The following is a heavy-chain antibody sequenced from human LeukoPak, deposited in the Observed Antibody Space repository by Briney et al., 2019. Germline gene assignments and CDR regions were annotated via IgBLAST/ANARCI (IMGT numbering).Heavy chain of an antibody. Sequence: PSETLSLTCTVSGGSISSYYWSWIRQPAGKGLQWIGRMYTSGSTNYNPSLKSRVTISRDTSKNQFSLKLSSVTAADTAVYYCARGRAFFDWGQGTLVTVSS. D-gene: IGHD3-3*02. CDR3: ARGRAFFD. CDR1: GGSISSYY. V-gene: IGHV4-4*07. J-gene: IGHJ4*02. CDR2: MYTSGST.